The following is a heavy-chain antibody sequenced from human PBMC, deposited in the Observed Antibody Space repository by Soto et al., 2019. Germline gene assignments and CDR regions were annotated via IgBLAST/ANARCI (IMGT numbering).Heavy chain of an antibody. V-gene: IGHV3-23*01. D-gene: IGHD1-1*01. CDR2: ISNRGDTT. J-gene: IGHJ4*02. CDR3: ARDLNWNDGSH. Sequence: EVQLLESGGGLVQPGGSLRLSCVASGFSFSDYAMTWVRQAPGKGLEWVSGISNRGDTTDYAGSVKGRSTISRDNSKNMLFLQMNSLRVEDTAIYYCARDLNWNDGSHWGQGTLVTVSS. CDR1: GFSFSDYA.